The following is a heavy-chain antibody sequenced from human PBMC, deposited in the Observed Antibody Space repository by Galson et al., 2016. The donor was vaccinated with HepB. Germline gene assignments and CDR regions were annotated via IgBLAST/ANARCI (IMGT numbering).Heavy chain of an antibody. CDR3: ARAVLRYYDRYFDY. J-gene: IGHJ4*02. Sequence: TLSLTCTVSGGSISNAGYYWSWLRQHPGKGLEWIGYIYYSGNTYYNPSLKSRASISVDTSKNQFSVKLRSVTAADTAVYYCARAVLRYYDRYFDYWGQGTLVTVSS. CDR2: IYYSGNT. CDR1: GGSISNAGYY. D-gene: IGHD3-9*01. V-gene: IGHV4-31*03.